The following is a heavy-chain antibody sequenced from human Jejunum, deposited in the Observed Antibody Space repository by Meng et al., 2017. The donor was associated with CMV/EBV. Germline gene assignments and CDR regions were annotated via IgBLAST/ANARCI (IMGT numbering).Heavy chain of an antibody. CDR2: IRYDGSVQ. J-gene: IGHJ4*02. V-gene: IGHV3-30*02. CDR1: GFTFRDSG. Sequence: SGFTFRDSGMHWVRQAPGKGLEWVAFIRYDGSVQYYADSVKGRFTISRDNSKNTLYVQLNSLRTADTAVYYCASCSTNCLRPFDYWGQGTLVTVS. CDR3: ASCSTNCLRPFDY. D-gene: IGHD2-2*01.